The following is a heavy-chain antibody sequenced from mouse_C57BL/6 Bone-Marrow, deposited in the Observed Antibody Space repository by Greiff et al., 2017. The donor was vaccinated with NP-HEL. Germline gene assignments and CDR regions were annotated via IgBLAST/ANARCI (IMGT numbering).Heavy chain of an antibody. Sequence: EVKLMESGGGLVKPGGSLKLSCAASGFTFSDYGMHWVRPAPEKGLEWVAYISSGRSTIYYADTVKGRFHISRDNVKNTLFLQMTSLRAEDTAMYYCARPSGTWFAYWGQGTLVTVSA. CDR2: ISSGRSTI. D-gene: IGHD1-1*01. CDR3: ARPSGTWFAY. V-gene: IGHV5-17*01. J-gene: IGHJ3*01. CDR1: GFTFSDYG.